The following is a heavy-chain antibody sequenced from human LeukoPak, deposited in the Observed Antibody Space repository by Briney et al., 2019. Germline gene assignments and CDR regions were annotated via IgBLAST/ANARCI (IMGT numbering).Heavy chain of an antibody. CDR3: ARDAKISMRRTSCYGLVY. J-gene: IGHJ4*02. V-gene: IGHV4-34*01. D-gene: IGHD2-2*01. Sequence: SETLSLTCTVSGGSISSYYWSWIRQPPGKGLEWIGEINHSGSTNYNPSLKSRVTISVDTSKNQFSLKLSSVTAADTAVYYCARDAKISMRRTSCYGLVYWGQGTLVTVSS. CDR1: GGSISSYY. CDR2: INHSGST.